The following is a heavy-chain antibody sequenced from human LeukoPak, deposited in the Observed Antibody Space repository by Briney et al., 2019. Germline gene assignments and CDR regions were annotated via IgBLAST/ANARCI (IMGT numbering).Heavy chain of an antibody. V-gene: IGHV4-59*01. CDR2: IYYSGST. J-gene: IGHJ3*02. CDR1: GGSISSYH. CDR3: ARGPSGDAFDI. Sequence: PSETLSLTCTVSGGSISSYHWSWIRQPPGKGLEWIGYIYYSGSTNYNPSLKSRVTISVDTSRNQFSLKLSSVTAADTAVYYCARGPSGDAFDIWGQGTMVTVSS.